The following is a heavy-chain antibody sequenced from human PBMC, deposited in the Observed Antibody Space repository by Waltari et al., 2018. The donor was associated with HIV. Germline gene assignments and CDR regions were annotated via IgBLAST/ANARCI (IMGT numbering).Heavy chain of an antibody. D-gene: IGHD3-22*01. Sequence: QVQLQESGPGLVRPSETVSLTSTVYHASFSRYYWCWFRRSPEKGLEWIGQIYYRGSTNFNPSLKTRFSLSQDSSRRQFSLKIKSVTAADSAIYYCAGSSVAGRRWFDPWGQGTLLIVSS. J-gene: IGHJ5*02. CDR2: IYYRGST. CDR1: HASFSRYY. CDR3: AGSSVAGRRWFDP. V-gene: IGHV4-59*08.